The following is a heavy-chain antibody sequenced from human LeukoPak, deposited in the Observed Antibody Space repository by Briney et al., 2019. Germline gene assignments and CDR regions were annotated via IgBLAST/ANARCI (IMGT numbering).Heavy chain of an antibody. CDR1: GFTFSDYG. J-gene: IGHJ4*02. CDR3: AMAGYSDGPFDVDY. Sequence: GGSLRLSCAASGFTFSDYGMSWVRQAPGKGLEWVANIKQGETEKNYVDSVKGRFTISRDNAKNSLFLQMNSLRVEDTAVYYCAMAGYSDGPFDVDYWGQGTLVTVSS. D-gene: IGHD5-18*01. CDR2: IKQGETEK. V-gene: IGHV3-7*01.